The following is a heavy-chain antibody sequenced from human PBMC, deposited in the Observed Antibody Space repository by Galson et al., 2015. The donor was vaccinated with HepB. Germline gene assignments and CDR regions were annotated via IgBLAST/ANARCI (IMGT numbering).Heavy chain of an antibody. D-gene: IGHD6-13*01. CDR1: GYSFTSYW. J-gene: IGHJ2*01. CDR2: IYPGDSDT. CDR3: PRTGYTSSWFQMAGFWYFDL. V-gene: IGHV5-51*01. Sequence: QSGAEVKKPGESLKISCQGSGYSFTSYWIGWVRQMRGKCLEWMGIIYPGDSDTRYSPSFQGQVTIPADQSISTAYLQLCSLKASDNAIYYCPRTGYTSSWFQMAGFWYFDLLGHRTLVTVS.